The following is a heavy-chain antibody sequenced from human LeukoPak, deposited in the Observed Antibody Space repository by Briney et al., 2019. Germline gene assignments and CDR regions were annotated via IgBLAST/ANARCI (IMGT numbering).Heavy chain of an antibody. D-gene: IGHD3-3*01. J-gene: IGHJ4*02. Sequence: SETLSLTCAVYGGSFSGYYWSWIRQPPGKGLEWIGEINHSGSTHYNPSLKSRVTISVDTSKNQFSLKLSSVTAADTAVYYCARGYYDFWSGYYARCYFDYWGQGTLVTVSS. V-gene: IGHV4-34*01. CDR1: GGSFSGYY. CDR3: ARGYYDFWSGYYARCYFDY. CDR2: INHSGST.